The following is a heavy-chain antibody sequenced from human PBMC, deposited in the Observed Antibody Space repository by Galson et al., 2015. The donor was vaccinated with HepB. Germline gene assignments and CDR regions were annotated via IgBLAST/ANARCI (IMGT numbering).Heavy chain of an antibody. CDR3: ARDSSSGWYGYEYYYGMDV. Sequence: SLRLSCAASGFTVSSNYMSWVRQAPGKGLEWVSVIYSGGSTYYADSVKGRFTISRDNSKNTLYLQMNSLRAEDTAVYYCARDSSSGWYGYEYYYGMDVWGQGTTVTVSS. CDR1: GFTVSSNY. D-gene: IGHD6-19*01. J-gene: IGHJ6*02. V-gene: IGHV3-53*01. CDR2: IYSGGST.